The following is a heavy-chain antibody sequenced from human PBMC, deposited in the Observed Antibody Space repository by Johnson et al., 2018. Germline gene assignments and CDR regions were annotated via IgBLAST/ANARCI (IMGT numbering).Heavy chain of an antibody. V-gene: IGHV3-30*18. Sequence: QPGRSLRLSCAASGFTFSSYGMHWVRQAPGKGLEWVAVISYDGSNKYYADSVKGRFTISRDNSKNTLSLQMNTRRAEDTAVYYCSKEFNSGTPNAFDIWGQGTMVTVSS. CDR1: GFTFSSYG. CDR3: SKEFNSGTPNAFDI. D-gene: IGHD1-1*01. J-gene: IGHJ3*02. CDR2: ISYDGSNK.